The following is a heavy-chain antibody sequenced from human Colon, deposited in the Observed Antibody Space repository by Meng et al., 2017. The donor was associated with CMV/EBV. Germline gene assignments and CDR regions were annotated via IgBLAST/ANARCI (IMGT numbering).Heavy chain of an antibody. V-gene: IGHV3-21*06. CDR2: ITTANAYK. Sequence: GESLKISCAASGFIFSSYGMSWVRQAPGKGLEWVSSITTANAYKSYAESVKGRFTISRDDAKSSLFLQMNSLRAEDTAVYYCARLSYSSQHWGQGTLVTVSS. J-gene: IGHJ1*01. D-gene: IGHD6-13*01. CDR3: ARLSYSSQH. CDR1: GFIFSSYG.